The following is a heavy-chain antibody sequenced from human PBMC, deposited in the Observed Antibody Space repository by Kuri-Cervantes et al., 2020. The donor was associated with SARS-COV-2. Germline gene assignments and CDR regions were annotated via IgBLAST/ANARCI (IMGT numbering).Heavy chain of an antibody. CDR3: AISPGGAEWDY. CDR2: ISGSGGSS. CDR1: GFTFSSYA. D-gene: IGHD3-16*01. J-gene: IGHJ4*02. V-gene: IGHV3-23*01. Sequence: GGSLRLSCAASGFTFSSYAMSWVRQAPGKGLEWVSAISGSGGSSYYADSVKSRYTISRDNANNSLYLQMNSLRAEDTAVYYCAISPGGAEWDYWGQGTLVTVSS.